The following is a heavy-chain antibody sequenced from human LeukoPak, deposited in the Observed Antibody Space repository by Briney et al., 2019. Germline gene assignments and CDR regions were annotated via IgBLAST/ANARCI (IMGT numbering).Heavy chain of an antibody. CDR3: ARDYCSSTSCYLNFDY. D-gene: IGHD2-2*01. CDR1: GYTFTSYG. V-gene: IGHV1-18*01. J-gene: IGHJ4*02. Sequence: ASVKVSCKASGYTFTSYGISWVRQAPGQGLEWMGWISAYNGNTNYAQKLQGRVTMTTDTSTSTAYRELRSLRSDDTAVYYCARDYCSSTSCYLNFDYWGQGTLVTVSS. CDR2: ISAYNGNT.